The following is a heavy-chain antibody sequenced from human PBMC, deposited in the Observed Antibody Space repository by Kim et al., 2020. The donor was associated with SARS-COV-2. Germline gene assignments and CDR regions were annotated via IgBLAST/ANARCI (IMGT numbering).Heavy chain of an antibody. CDR3: ARVGSSIAVAVAVDP. CDR2: IYYSGST. V-gene: IGHV4-59*01. D-gene: IGHD6-19*01. CDR1: GGSISSYY. J-gene: IGHJ5*02. Sequence: SETLSLTCTVSGGSISSYYWSWIRQPPGKGLEWIGYIYYSGSTNYNPSLKSRVTISVDTSTNQFSLTLSSVTAADTAVYYCARVGSSIAVAVAVDPWGQGTLVTVSS.